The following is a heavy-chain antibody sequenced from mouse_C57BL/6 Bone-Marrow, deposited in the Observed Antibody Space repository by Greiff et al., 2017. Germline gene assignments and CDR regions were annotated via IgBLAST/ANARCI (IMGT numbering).Heavy chain of an antibody. CDR1: GFTFTDYY. V-gene: IGHV7-3*01. Sequence: DVKLVESGGGLVQPGGSLSLSCAASGFTFTDYYMSWVRQPPGKALEWLGFIRNKANGYTTEYSASVKGRVTISRYNSQSILYLQMNALRAEDSATYICARYGGELGSWFAYWGQGTLVTVSA. J-gene: IGHJ3*01. CDR3: ARYGGELGSWFAY. D-gene: IGHD4-1*01. CDR2: IRNKANGYTT.